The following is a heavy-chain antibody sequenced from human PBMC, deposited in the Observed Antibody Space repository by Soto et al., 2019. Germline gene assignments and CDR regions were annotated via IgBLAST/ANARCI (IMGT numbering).Heavy chain of an antibody. J-gene: IGHJ6*02. V-gene: IGHV4-31*03. CDR1: GGSISSGGYY. CDR2: IYYSGST. D-gene: IGHD6-13*01. Sequence: QVQLQESGPGLVKPSQTLSLTCTVSGGSISSGGYYWSWIRQHPGKGLEWIGYIYYSGSTYYNPSLMSRVTISVDTSKNQFSLKLSSVTAADTAVYYCARDGTIAAAGTGGMDVWGQGTTVTVSS. CDR3: ARDGTIAAAGTGGMDV.